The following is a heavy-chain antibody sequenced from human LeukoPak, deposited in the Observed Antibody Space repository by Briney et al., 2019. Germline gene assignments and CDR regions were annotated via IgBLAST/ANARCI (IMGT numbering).Heavy chain of an antibody. J-gene: IGHJ5*02. Sequence: GGSLRLSCAASGFTFSSYAMSWVRQAPGKGLEWVSAISGSGGSTYYADSVKGRFTISRDNSKNTLYLQMNSLRAEDTAVYYCAKVLGHCSGGSCYQNWFDPWGQGTLVTVPS. D-gene: IGHD2-15*01. CDR2: ISGSGGST. V-gene: IGHV3-23*01. CDR1: GFTFSSYA. CDR3: AKVLGHCSGGSCYQNWFDP.